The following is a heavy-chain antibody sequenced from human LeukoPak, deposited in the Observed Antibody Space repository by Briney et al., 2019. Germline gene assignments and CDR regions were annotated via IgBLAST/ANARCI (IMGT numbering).Heavy chain of an antibody. Sequence: GASVKVSCKASGYTFTGYYMHWVRQAPGQGLEWMGRINPNSGGTSYAQKLQGRVTMTRDTSISTAYMELSRLRSDDTAVYYCARYIAAAGKGYYYYYMDVWGKGTTVTVSS. CDR1: GYTFTGYY. D-gene: IGHD6-13*01. CDR3: ARYIAAAGKGYYYYYMDV. J-gene: IGHJ6*03. CDR2: INPNSGGT. V-gene: IGHV1-2*06.